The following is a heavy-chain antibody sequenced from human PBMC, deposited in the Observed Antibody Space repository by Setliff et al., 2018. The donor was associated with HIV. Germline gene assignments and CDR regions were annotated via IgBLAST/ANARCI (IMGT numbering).Heavy chain of an antibody. Sequence: PSETLSLTCAVSGGSISSRDWWSWVRQPPGKGLEWIGEIYHSGSTNYNPSLKSRVTISVDKSKSQFSLKLSSVTAADTAVYYCARVATGPESFDIWGQGTMVTVSS. J-gene: IGHJ3*02. CDR1: GGSISSRDW. CDR3: ARVATGPESFDI. V-gene: IGHV4-4*02. CDR2: IYHSGST. D-gene: IGHD3-9*01.